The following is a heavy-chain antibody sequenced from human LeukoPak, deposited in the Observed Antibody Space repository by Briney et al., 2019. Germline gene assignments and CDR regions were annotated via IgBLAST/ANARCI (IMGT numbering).Heavy chain of an antibody. CDR3: ARAAMARPGYYFDY. D-gene: IGHD5-24*01. V-gene: IGHV3-11*01. J-gene: IGHJ4*02. CDR2: ISSSGSTI. CDR1: GFTFSDYY. Sequence: GGSLRLSCTASGFTFSDYYMTWIRQAPGKGLEWVSYISSSGSTIYYADSVKGRFTISGDNAKNSLYLQMNSLRAEDTAVHYCARAAMARPGYYFDYWGQGTLVTVSS.